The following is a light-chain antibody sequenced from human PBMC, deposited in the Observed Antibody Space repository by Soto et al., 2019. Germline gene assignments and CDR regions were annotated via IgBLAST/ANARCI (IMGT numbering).Light chain of an antibody. Sequence: QSALAQPPSAPGSPGQSVTISCTGTTSDIGAYNYVSWYQQRPGKAPKLIIYEVTRRPSGVPDRIFGSKYDTTASLTVSGLQAEDEADYYCSLFAGANTFVFTTGTKVTVL. CDR2: EVT. CDR3: SLFAGANTFV. V-gene: IGLV2-8*01. J-gene: IGLJ1*01. CDR1: TSDIGAYNY.